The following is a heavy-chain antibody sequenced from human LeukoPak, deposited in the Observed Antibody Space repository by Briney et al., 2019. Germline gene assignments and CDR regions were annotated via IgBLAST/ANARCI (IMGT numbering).Heavy chain of an antibody. V-gene: IGHV4-30-2*01. CDR1: GGSISSGGYS. CDR3: ARVFQDAFDI. J-gene: IGHJ3*02. CDR2: IYHSGNI. Sequence: PSQTLSLTCAVPGGSISSGGYSWSWIRQPPGKGPEWIGFIYHSGNIYYNPSLKSRVTISVDRSKNQFSLNLSSVTAADTAVYYCARVFQDAFDIWGQGTMVTVSS.